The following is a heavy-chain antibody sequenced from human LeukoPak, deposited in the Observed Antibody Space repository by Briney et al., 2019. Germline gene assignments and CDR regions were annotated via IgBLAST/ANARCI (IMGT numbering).Heavy chain of an antibody. Sequence: GGSLRLSCAASGFTFSSYVMNWVRQAPGKGLEWVSGISGSGGSKNYADSVKGRFTISRDNSKNTLYLQMNSLRAEDTAVYYCARGHNFGRLHPFDYWGQGTLVTVSS. D-gene: IGHD3-9*01. CDR2: ISGSGGSK. V-gene: IGHV3-23*01. J-gene: IGHJ4*02. CDR3: ARGHNFGRLHPFDY. CDR1: GFTFSSYV.